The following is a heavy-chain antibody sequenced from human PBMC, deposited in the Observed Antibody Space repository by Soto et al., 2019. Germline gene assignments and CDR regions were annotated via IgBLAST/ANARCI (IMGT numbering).Heavy chain of an antibody. J-gene: IGHJ5*02. CDR1: GGSISSGGYY. CDR3: ARAMAGYCSSTSCYINWFDP. Sequence: PSETLSLTCTVSGGSISSGGYYWSWIRQHPGKGLEWIGYIYYSGSTYYNPSLKSRVTISVDTSKNQFSLKLSSVTAADTAVYYCARAMAGYCSSTSCYINWFDPWGQGTMVTVYS. D-gene: IGHD2-2*02. CDR2: IYYSGST. V-gene: IGHV4-31*03.